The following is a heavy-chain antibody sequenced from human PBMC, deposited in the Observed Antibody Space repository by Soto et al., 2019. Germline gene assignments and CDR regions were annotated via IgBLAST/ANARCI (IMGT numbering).Heavy chain of an antibody. J-gene: IGHJ6*02. CDR3: ARSGSGAAYYYYGLDV. Sequence: QVQLVQSGAEVKKPGASVKVSCKASGYTFTSHGFSWVRQAPGQGLEWMGWVSPYNGNTNYAQQFQGRVTMTTDTSTSTAYMELRSLTSDDTAVYYCARSGSGAAYYYYGLDVWGQGTTVTVSS. CDR1: GYTFTSHG. D-gene: IGHD7-27*01. CDR2: VSPYNGNT. V-gene: IGHV1-18*04.